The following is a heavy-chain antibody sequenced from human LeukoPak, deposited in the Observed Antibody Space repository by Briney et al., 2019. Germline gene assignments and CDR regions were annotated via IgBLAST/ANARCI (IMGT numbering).Heavy chain of an antibody. J-gene: IGHJ1*01. CDR3: AGGVSYYDSSGYYNEYFQH. Sequence: PSETLSLTCTVSGGSISSYYWSWIRQPPGKGLEWIGYIYYSGSTNYNPSLKSRVTISVDTSKNQFSLKLSSVTAAETAVYYCAGGVSYYDSSGYYNEYFQHWGQGTLVTVSS. V-gene: IGHV4-59*08. CDR1: GGSISSYY. CDR2: IYYSGST. D-gene: IGHD3-22*01.